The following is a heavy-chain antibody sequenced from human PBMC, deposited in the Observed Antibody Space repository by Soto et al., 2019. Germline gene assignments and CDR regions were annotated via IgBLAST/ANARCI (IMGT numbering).Heavy chain of an antibody. CDR1: GFTFSNYW. CDR2: INIGGSAA. V-gene: IGHV3-74*01. CDR3: VRATNDWYGIDY. J-gene: IGHJ4*02. Sequence: EVQLVESGGGLVQPGGSLSLSCAASGFTFSNYWMHWVRLPPGKGLLWVSRINIGGSAANYAGSVEGRFTVSRDDAKNTLYLQMNSLRDDATAVYYCVRATNDWYGIDYWGQGAPVTVSS. D-gene: IGHD3-9*01.